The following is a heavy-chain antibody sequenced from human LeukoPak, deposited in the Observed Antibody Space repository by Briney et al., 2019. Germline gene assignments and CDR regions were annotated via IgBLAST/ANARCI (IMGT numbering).Heavy chain of an antibody. V-gene: IGHV3-21*01. D-gene: IGHD6-13*01. CDR2: ISSSSSYI. J-gene: IGHJ3*02. CDR3: ARGIAASAFDI. CDR1: GFTFSSYS. Sequence: GGSLRLSCAASGFTFSSYSMNWVRQAPEKGLEWVSSISSSSSYIYYADSVKGRFTISRDNAKNSLYLQMNSLRAEDTAVYYCARGIAASAFDIWGQGTMVTVSS.